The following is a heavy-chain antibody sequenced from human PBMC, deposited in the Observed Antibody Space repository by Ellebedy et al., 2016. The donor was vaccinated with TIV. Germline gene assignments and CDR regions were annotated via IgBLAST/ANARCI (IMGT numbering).Heavy chain of an antibody. D-gene: IGHD3-10*01. CDR2: IYYTGLT. J-gene: IGHJ6*02. Sequence: MPSETLSLTCTVSGGSVSPFYWNWIRQPPGKGLEWMGDIYYTGLTNYNPSLNNRVIISVDTSKNEVSLRLSSVTAADTAVYYCARRTSSFGLGFYYGMDVWGQGTTVTVS. V-gene: IGHV4-59*08. CDR1: GGSVSPFY. CDR3: ARRTSSFGLGFYYGMDV.